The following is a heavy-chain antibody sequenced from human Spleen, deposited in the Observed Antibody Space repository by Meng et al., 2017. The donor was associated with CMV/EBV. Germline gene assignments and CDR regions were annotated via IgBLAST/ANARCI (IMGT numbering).Heavy chain of an antibody. D-gene: IGHD4-17*01. V-gene: IGHV3-30-3*01. CDR2: ISYDGSNK. CDR1: GFTFSSYA. CDR3: ARVGAGGRLREAFDI. J-gene: IGHJ3*02. Sequence: GESLKISCAASGFTFSSYAMHWVRQAPGKGLEWVAVISYDGSNKYYADSVKGRFTISRDNSKNTLYLQMNSLRAEGTAVYYCARVGAGGRLREAFDIWGQGTMVTVSS.